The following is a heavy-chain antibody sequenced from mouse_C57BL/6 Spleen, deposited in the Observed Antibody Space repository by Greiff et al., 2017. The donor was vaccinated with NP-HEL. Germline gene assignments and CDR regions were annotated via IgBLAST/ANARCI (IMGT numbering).Heavy chain of an antibody. J-gene: IGHJ2*01. CDR2: IYPGDGDT. D-gene: IGHD2-3*01. CDR1: GYAFSSYW. Sequence: VMLVESGAELVKPGASVKISCKASGYAFSSYWMNWVKQRPGKGLEWIGQIYPGDGDTNYNGKFKGKATLTADKSSSTAYMQLSSLTSEDSAVYFCARSYDGPYYFDYWGQGTTLTVSS. V-gene: IGHV1-80*01. CDR3: ARSYDGPYYFDY.